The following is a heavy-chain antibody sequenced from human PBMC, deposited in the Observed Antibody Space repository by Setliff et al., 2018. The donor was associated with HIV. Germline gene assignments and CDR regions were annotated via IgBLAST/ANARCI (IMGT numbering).Heavy chain of an antibody. CDR2: IYYTGNT. Sequence: ASETLSLTCTVSGGSISSSSYYWGRIRQPPGKGLEWIGNIYYTGNTYYNPSLKSRVTISVDTSKNQFSLKLSSVTAADTAVYYCARHYYGSGSYYNPPPYYYYYMDVWGKGTTVTVSS. CDR1: GGSISSSSYY. J-gene: IGHJ6*03. D-gene: IGHD3-10*01. V-gene: IGHV4-39*01. CDR3: ARHYYGSGSYYNPPPYYYYYMDV.